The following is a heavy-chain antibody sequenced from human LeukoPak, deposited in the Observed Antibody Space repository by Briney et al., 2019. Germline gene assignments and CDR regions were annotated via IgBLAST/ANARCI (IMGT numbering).Heavy chain of an antibody. D-gene: IGHD5-18*01. CDR3: ARLRMATASFDY. CDR1: GGSISSYY. CDR2: IYYGGST. V-gene: IGHV4-59*08. Sequence: SETLSLTCTVSGGSISSYYWSWIRQPPGKGLEWIGYIYYGGSTNYNPSLKSRVTISVDTSKNQFSLKLSSVTAADTAVYYCARLRMATASFDYWGQGTLVTVSS. J-gene: IGHJ4*02.